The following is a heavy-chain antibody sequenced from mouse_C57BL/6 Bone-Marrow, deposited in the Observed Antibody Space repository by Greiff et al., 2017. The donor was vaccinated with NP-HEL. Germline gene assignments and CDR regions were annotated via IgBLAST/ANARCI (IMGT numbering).Heavy chain of an antibody. CDR3: AREGIYYGNYEMDY. CDR1: GFTFSDYY. V-gene: IGHV5-16*01. D-gene: IGHD2-1*01. Sequence: EVHLVESEGGLVQPGSSMKLSCTASGFTFSDYYMAWVRQVPEKGLEWVANINYDGSSTYYLDSLKSRFIISRDNAKNILYLQMSSLKSEDTATYYCAREGIYYGNYEMDYWGQGTSVTVSS. J-gene: IGHJ4*01. CDR2: INYDGSST.